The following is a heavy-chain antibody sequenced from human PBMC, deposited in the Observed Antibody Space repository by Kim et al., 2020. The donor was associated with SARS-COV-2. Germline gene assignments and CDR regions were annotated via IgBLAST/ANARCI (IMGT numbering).Heavy chain of an antibody. CDR3: ARSRGWGPLDL. J-gene: IGHJ4*02. D-gene: IGHD1-26*01. Sequence: TYYNPPAKSRVTRSVATCKSQFSLKRSSVTAAATAVYYCARSRGWGPLDLWGQGTLVTVSS. V-gene: IGHV4-31*02. CDR2: T.